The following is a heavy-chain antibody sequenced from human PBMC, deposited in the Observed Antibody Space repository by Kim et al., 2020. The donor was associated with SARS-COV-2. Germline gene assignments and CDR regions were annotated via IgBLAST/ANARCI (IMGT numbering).Heavy chain of an antibody. Sequence: SETLSLTCTVSGYSISSGYYWGWIRQPPGKGLEWIGSIYHSGSTYYNPSLKSRVTISVDTSKNQFSLKLSSVTAADTAVYYCARDSPYGDYYYYYGMDV. CDR1: GYSISSGYY. CDR2: IYHSGST. CDR3: ARDSPYGDYYYYYGMDV. D-gene: IGHD4-17*01. V-gene: IGHV4-38-2*02. J-gene: IGHJ6*01.